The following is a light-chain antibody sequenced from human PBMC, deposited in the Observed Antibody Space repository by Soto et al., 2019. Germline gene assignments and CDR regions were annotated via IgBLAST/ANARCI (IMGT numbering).Light chain of an antibody. V-gene: IGLV1-40*01. CDR1: SSNIGAGYD. J-gene: IGLJ2*01. CDR2: GNT. CDR3: QSYDISLSVAVV. Sequence: QPVLTQPPSVSGAPGQRVTISCTGSSSNIGAGYDVQWYQQLPGAAPILLIFGNTNRPSGVPDRFSGSRSGTSASLAISGLQAEDEADYYCQSYDISLSVAVVFGGGTKVTVL.